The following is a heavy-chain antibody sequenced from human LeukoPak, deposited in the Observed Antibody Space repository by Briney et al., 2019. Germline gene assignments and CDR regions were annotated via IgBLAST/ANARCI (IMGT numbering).Heavy chain of an antibody. CDR1: GFTFSSYN. V-gene: IGHV3-21*01. D-gene: IGHD6-6*01. CDR3: ARDSLHPSSLHYYLDY. J-gene: IGHJ4*02. CDR2: ISSSSSYI. Sequence: GGSLRLSCAASGFTFSSYNMNWVRQAPGKGLQWVSSISSSSSYIYYADSVKGRFTISRDNAKNSLYLQMSSLRAEDTAVYYCARDSLHPSSLHYYLDYWGQGTLVTASS.